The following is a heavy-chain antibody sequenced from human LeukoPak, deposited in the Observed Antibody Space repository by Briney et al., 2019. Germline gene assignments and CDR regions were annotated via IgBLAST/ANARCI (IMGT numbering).Heavy chain of an antibody. CDR2: ISAYNGNT. CDR1: GYTFTSYG. CDR3: ARDLIAAARTSTPLYADY. J-gene: IGHJ4*02. D-gene: IGHD6-13*01. V-gene: IGHV1-18*01. Sequence: ASVKVSCKASGYTFTSYGISWVRQAPGQGLEWMGWISAYNGNTNYAQKLQGRVTMTTDTSTSTAYMELRSLRSDDTAVYYCARDLIAAARTSTPLYADYWGQGTLVSVSS.